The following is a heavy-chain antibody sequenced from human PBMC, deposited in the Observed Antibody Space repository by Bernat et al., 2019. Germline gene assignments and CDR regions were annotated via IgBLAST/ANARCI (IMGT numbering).Heavy chain of an antibody. Sequence: QVTLKESGPVLVKPTETLTLTCTVSGFSLSNARMGVSWIRQPPGKALEWLAHIFSNDEKSYSTSLKSRLTISKDTSKSQVVLTMTNMDPVDTATYYCARGYSSGWYLYYYMDVWGKGTTVTVPS. V-gene: IGHV2-26*01. J-gene: IGHJ6*03. CDR3: ARGYSSGWYLYYYMDV. CDR1: GFSLSNARMG. CDR2: IFSNDEK. D-gene: IGHD6-19*01.